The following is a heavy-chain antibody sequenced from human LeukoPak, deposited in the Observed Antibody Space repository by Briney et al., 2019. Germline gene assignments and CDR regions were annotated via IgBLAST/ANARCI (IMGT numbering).Heavy chain of an antibody. J-gene: IGHJ6*02. Sequence: PSETLSLTCAVYGGSFSGYYWSWIRQPPGKGLEWIGEINHSGSTNYNPSLKSRVTISVDTSKNQFSLKLSSVTAADTAVYYCARDSSSWYLDYYYGMDVWDQGTTVTVSS. CDR1: GGSFSGYY. CDR2: INHSGST. CDR3: ARDSSSWYLDYYYGMDV. V-gene: IGHV4-34*01. D-gene: IGHD6-13*01.